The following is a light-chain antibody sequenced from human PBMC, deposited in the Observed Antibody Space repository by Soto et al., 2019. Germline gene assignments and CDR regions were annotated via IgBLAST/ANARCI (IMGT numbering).Light chain of an antibody. J-gene: IGKJ1*01. CDR3: QQYKDWPPWT. V-gene: IGKV1-5*03. Sequence: HMTHSPSTLTGTVEERVTMNCRASQTISSWLAWYQQKPGKAPKLLIYKASTLKSGVPSRFSGSGSGTEFTLTISSLQPDDFAVYYCQQYKDWPPWTFGQRAKVDI. CDR2: KAS. CDR1: QTISSW.